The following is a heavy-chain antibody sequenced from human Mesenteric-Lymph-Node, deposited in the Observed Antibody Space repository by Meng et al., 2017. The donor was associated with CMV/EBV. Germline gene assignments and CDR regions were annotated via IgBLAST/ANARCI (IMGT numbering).Heavy chain of an antibody. J-gene: IGHJ4*02. V-gene: IGHV1-2*02. CDR1: GYIFTGYY. D-gene: IGHD3-10*01. CDR3: ASGGEKGSYTDF. CDR2: MNPSGGAT. Sequence: ASVKVSCKASGYIFTGYYMHWVRQAPGQGLEWMGWMNPSGGATVFAQNFQGRVTMTRDTSISTAYMELSSLTSDDTAVYFCASGGEKGSYTDFWGQGSLVTVS.